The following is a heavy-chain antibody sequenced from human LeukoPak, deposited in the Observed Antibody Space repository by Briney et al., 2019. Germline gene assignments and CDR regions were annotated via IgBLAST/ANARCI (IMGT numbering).Heavy chain of an antibody. J-gene: IGHJ4*02. CDR1: GFIFSTYS. Sequence: TGGSLRLSCAASGFIFSTYSMNWVRQAPGKGLEWVSSITSNGNYIYYADSVKGRFTISRDNAKNSLYLQMNSLRAEDTAVYYCAREGFGEFIDYWGQGTLVTVSS. CDR3: AREGFGEFIDY. V-gene: IGHV3-21*01. CDR2: ITSNGNYI. D-gene: IGHD3-10*01.